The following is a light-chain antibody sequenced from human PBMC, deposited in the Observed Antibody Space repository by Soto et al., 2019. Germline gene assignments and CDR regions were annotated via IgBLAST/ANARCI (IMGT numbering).Light chain of an antibody. J-gene: IGKJ4*01. Sequence: EIVLTQSPATLSLSPGXXXXXXXXASQXVSXXLAWYQQKPGQAPRLLIYDASNRATGIPARFSGSGSGTDFTLTISSLXPXXXXXXXXXXXXXWXLTFGGGTKVEIK. CDR1: QXVSXX. V-gene: IGKV3-11*01. CDR2: DAS. CDR3: XXXXXWXLT.